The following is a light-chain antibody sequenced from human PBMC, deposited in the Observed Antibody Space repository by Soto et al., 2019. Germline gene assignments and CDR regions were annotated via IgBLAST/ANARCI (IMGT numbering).Light chain of an antibody. CDR3: QQGYSNQLT. V-gene: IGKV1-39*01. Sequence: DIQMTQSPSSLSVSIGDRVTITCRASQRITNRLNWYQHRPGKAPRLLIYAVSTLESGVPSRFSVSAYSQDFILTISSLQPEDFATYYCQQGYSNQLTVGQGTKVDIK. CDR2: AVS. CDR1: QRITNR. J-gene: IGKJ1*01.